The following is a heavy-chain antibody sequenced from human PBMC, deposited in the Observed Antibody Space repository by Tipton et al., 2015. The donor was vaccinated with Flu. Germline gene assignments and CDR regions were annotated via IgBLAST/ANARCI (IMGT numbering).Heavy chain of an antibody. CDR3: ARGSGSGTDVTFYF. CDR1: GDSMSSFY. CDR2: MSASGSS. J-gene: IGHJ4*02. Sequence: TLSLTCNVSGDSMSSFYWTWIRQPAGKGLEWIGRMSASGSSKYKPSLKSRVTMSVDTSKNQFSLRLTSVTSADTAVYYCARGSGSGTDVTFYFWGQGTLVTVSS. D-gene: IGHD3-10*01. V-gene: IGHV4-4*07.